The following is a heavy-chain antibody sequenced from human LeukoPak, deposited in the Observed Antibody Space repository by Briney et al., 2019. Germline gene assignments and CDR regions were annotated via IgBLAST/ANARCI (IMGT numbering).Heavy chain of an antibody. CDR3: AKRDDSSGYRYYFDY. CDR1: GFTFSSYA. D-gene: IGHD3-22*01. J-gene: IGHJ4*02. CDR2: ISYDGSNK. Sequence: GRSLRLSCAASGFTFSSYAMHWVRQAPGKGLEWVAVISYDGSNKYYADSVKGRFTISRDNSKNTLYLQMNSLRAEDTAVYYCAKRDDSSGYRYYFDYWGQGTLVTVSS. V-gene: IGHV3-30-3*02.